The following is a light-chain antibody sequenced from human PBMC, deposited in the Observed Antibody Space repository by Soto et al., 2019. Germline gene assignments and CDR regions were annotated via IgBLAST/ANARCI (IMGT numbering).Light chain of an antibody. CDR3: HQYGSSPQT. Sequence: EIVLTQSPGTLSLSPGERATLSCRASQSVSRTYLAWYQQKPGQAPRLLIYGASSRATGIPDRFSGSGSGTDFTLTISRLAPEDFAVYHCHQYGSSPQTFGQGTKVEIK. CDR1: QSVSRTY. V-gene: IGKV3-20*01. CDR2: GAS. J-gene: IGKJ1*01.